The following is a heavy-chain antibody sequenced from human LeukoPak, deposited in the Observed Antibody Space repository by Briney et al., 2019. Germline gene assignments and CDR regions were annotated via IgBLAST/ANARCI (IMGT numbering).Heavy chain of an antibody. Sequence: GRSLRLSCAASGFTFSSYAMHWVRQAPGKGLEWVAVISYDGSNKYYADSVKGRFTISRDNSKNTLYLQMNSLRAEDTAVYYCAREIDDFWSGYPLGYRGQGTLVTVSS. CDR3: AREIDDFWSGYPLGY. CDR2: ISYDGSNK. D-gene: IGHD3-3*01. CDR1: GFTFSSYA. V-gene: IGHV3-30-3*01. J-gene: IGHJ4*02.